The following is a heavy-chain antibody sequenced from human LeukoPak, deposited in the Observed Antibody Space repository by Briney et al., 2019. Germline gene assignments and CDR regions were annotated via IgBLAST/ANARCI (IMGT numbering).Heavy chain of an antibody. Sequence: VPSVKVSCKASGGTFSSYAISWVRQAPGQGLEWVGGISSIFCTANYAQKFQGRVTITADKSTSTDYMELSSLRSEDTAVYYCARGETGFLWFGPWGQGTLVTVSS. CDR1: GGTFSSYA. V-gene: IGHV1-69*06. D-gene: IGHD2/OR15-2a*01. J-gene: IGHJ5*02. CDR3: ARGETGFLWFGP. CDR2: ISSIFCTA.